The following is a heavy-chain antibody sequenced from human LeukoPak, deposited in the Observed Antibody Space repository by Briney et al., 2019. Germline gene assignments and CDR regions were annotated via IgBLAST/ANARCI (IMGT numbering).Heavy chain of an antibody. Sequence: GESLKISXKGSGYSFTSYWIGWVRQMPGKGLEWMGMIYPGDSDTIYSPSLQGQVTISADKSISTAYLQWSSLKASDTAMYYCARPYYYDSSGYHFDYWGQGTLVTVSS. CDR2: IYPGDSDT. D-gene: IGHD3-22*01. CDR1: GYSFTSYW. CDR3: ARPYYYDSSGYHFDY. V-gene: IGHV5-51*01. J-gene: IGHJ4*02.